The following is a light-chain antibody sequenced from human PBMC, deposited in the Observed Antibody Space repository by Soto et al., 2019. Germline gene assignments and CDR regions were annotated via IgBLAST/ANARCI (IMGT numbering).Light chain of an antibody. J-gene: IGKJ1*01. CDR2: GAT. Sequence: EIVLTRSPGTLSLSPGERATLSCRASQSVSSNYLAWYQQKPGQAPRLLIYGATNRATGIPDRFSGSGSGTDFTLTISRLEPEDFTVYYCQQYGRSPRTFGQGTKVDIK. V-gene: IGKV3-20*01. CDR3: QQYGRSPRT. CDR1: QSVSSNY.